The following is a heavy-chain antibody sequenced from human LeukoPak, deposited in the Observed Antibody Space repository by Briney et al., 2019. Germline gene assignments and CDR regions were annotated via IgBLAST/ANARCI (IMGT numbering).Heavy chain of an antibody. V-gene: IGHV4-34*01. D-gene: IGHD3-10*01. CDR2: INHSGST. J-gene: IGHJ3*02. CDR1: GFTVSSNS. Sequence: GSLRLSCAASGFTVSSNSMSWVRQAPGKGLEWIGEINHSGSTNYNPSLKSRVTISVDTSKNQFSLKLSSVTAADTAVYYCATVAGYYGSGSYYNSRSSLAFDIWGQGTMVTVSS. CDR3: ATVAGYYGSGSYYNSRSSLAFDI.